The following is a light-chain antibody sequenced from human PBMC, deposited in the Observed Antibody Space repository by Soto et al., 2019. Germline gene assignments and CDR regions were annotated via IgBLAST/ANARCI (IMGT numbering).Light chain of an antibody. CDR2: WAS. J-gene: IGKJ1*01. CDR3: QQYYSTPWT. Sequence: DIVMTQSPDSLAVSLGERATINCKSSQSVLFSNMKNYLAWYQQKPGQPPKLLIYWASTRESGVPDRFSGSGSGTDFTLTISSLQTEDVAVYYCQQYYSTPWTFGKGTKVEIK. CDR1: QSVLFSNMKNY. V-gene: IGKV4-1*01.